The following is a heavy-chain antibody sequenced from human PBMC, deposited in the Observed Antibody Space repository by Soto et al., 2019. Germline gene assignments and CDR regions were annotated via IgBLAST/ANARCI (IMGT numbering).Heavy chain of an antibody. D-gene: IGHD7-27*01. CDR2: IYYSGNT. V-gene: IGHV4-59*01. CDR1: GGSISSYY. Sequence: SETLSLTCTVSGGSISSYYWSWIRQPPGKRLEWIGYIYYSGNTNYNPSLKSRVTISVDTSKNQFSLKLTSVTAADTAVYYCARGSGDFDYWGQGTLVTVSS. J-gene: IGHJ4*02. CDR3: ARGSGDFDY.